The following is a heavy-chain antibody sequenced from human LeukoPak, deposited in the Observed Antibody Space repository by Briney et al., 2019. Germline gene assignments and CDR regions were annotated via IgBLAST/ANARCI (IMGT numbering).Heavy chain of an antibody. J-gene: IGHJ6*03. Sequence: GGSLRLSCEASGFAFNSYTITWVRQAPGKGLESVSSITSRSSHIYIADSVKGRFTISRDNAKNSLFPQMSSLRVEDTAVYYCARVAQGATTENYFYYYMDVWGKGTTVTVSS. V-gene: IGHV3-21*01. D-gene: IGHD4-11*01. CDR2: ITSRSSHI. CDR3: ARVAQGATTENYFYYYMDV. CDR1: GFAFNSYT.